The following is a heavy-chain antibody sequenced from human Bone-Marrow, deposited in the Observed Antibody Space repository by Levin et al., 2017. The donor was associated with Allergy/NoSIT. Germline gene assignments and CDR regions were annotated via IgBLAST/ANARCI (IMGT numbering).Heavy chain of an antibody. J-gene: IGHJ4*02. CDR1: GFTFDDYA. V-gene: IGHV3-9*01. Sequence: LSLTCAASGFTFDDYAMHWVRPPPGKGLEWVSSISANDNDIAYADSVKGRFTISRDNAKNSLYLQMDSLRVEDTAVYYCAKDQAIAHDWGQGTLVIVSS. CDR2: ISANDNDI. D-gene: IGHD2-2*02. CDR3: AKDQAIAHD.